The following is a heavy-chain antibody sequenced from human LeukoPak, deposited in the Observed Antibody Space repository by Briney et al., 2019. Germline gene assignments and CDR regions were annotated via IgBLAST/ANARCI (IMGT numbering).Heavy chain of an antibody. CDR3: ARGPPYCSTTNCYYMYV. CDR2: IYTSGST. CDR1: GGSISNYY. V-gene: IGHV4-4*07. D-gene: IGHD2-2*01. J-gene: IGHJ6*03. Sequence: SETLSLTCTVSGGSISNYYWNWIRQPAGKGLEWIGRIYTSGSTEYNPSLKSRVTMSVDTSKNQFSLKLTSVTAADTAVYYCARGPPYCSTTNCYYMYVWGKGTTVTVSS.